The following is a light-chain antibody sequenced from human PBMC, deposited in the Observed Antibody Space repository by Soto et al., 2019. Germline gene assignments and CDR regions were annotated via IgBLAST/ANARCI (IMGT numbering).Light chain of an antibody. V-gene: IGKV4-1*01. J-gene: IGKJ1*01. Sequence: DIVMTQSPDSLAVSLGERGTINCNSSQSVLYSSNNKNYLAWYQQKPGQPPKLLIYWASTRESGVPDRFSGSGSGTDFTLTISSLQAEDVAVYYCQQYYSTPTWTFGQGTKVDIK. CDR2: WAS. CDR1: QSVLYSSNNKNY. CDR3: QQYYSTPTWT.